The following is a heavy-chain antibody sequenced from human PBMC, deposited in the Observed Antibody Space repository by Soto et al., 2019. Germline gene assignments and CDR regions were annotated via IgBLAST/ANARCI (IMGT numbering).Heavy chain of an antibody. D-gene: IGHD2-2*01. CDR3: SRSSTRVPHDAFDI. J-gene: IGHJ3*02. Sequence: GGSLRLSCAASGFTFSSYWMSWVRQAPGKGLEWVANIKQDGSEKYYVDSVKGRFTISRDNAKNSLYLQMNSLRAEDTAVYYCSRSSTRVPHDAFDIWGQGTMVTVAS. V-gene: IGHV3-7*03. CDR1: GFTFSSYW. CDR2: IKQDGSEK.